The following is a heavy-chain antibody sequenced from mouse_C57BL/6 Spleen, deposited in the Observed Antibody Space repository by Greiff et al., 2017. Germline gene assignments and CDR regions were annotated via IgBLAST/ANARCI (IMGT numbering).Heavy chain of an antibody. CDR3: DSGPMLGGRFAY. CDR1: GFSLTSYG. V-gene: IGHV2-6*01. J-gene: IGHJ3*01. D-gene: IGHD4-1*01. Sequence: QVQLKESGPGLVAPSQSLSITCTFSGFSLTSYGVSWVRQSPGKGLEWLGVIWGVGSTNYTSALNSRLSISKDNSKSQVFLKMNSLQTDDTAMSYCDSGPMLGGRFAYWGQGTTVTVSA. CDR2: IWGVGST.